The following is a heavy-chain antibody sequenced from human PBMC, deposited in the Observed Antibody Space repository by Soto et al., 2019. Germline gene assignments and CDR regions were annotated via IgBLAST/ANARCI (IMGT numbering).Heavy chain of an antibody. CDR1: GFTFSSYA. CDR2: ISGSGGST. D-gene: IGHD3-3*01. Sequence: EVQLLESGGGLVQPGGSLRLSCAASGFTFSSYAMSWVRQAPGKGLEWVSAISGSGGSTYYADSVKGRFTISRDNYKNTLYLQMNSLRAEDMAVYYCAKGPYYDFWSGYYTDNWFDPWGQGTLVTVSS. J-gene: IGHJ5*02. V-gene: IGHV3-23*01. CDR3: AKGPYYDFWSGYYTDNWFDP.